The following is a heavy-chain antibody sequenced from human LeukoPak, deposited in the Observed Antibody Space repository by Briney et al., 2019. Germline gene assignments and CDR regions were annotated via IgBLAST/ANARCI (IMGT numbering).Heavy chain of an antibody. V-gene: IGHV3-23*01. CDR1: GFTFSSYA. CDR3: AKSAYYYDSSGYYDFDY. CDR2: ISGSGGST. J-gene: IGHJ4*02. Sequence: GGSLRLSCAASGFTFSSYAMSWVRQAPGKGLEWVSAISGSGGSTYYADSVKGRFTISRDNSKNTLYLQMSSLRAEDTAVYYCAKSAYYYDSSGYYDFDYWGQGTLVTVSS. D-gene: IGHD3-22*01.